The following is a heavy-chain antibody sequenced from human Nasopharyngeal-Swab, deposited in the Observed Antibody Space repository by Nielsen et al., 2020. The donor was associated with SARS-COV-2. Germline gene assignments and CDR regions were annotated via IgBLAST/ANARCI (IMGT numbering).Heavy chain of an antibody. Sequence: GESLKISCAASGFTFSSYWMSWVRQAPGKGLEWVANIKQDGSEKYYVDSVKGRFTISRDNAKNSLYLQMNSLRAEDTAVYYCARDQYYDSSGYYYYGMDVWGQG. D-gene: IGHD3-22*01. V-gene: IGHV3-7*01. CDR1: GFTFSSYW. J-gene: IGHJ6*02. CDR3: ARDQYYDSSGYYYYGMDV. CDR2: IKQDGSEK.